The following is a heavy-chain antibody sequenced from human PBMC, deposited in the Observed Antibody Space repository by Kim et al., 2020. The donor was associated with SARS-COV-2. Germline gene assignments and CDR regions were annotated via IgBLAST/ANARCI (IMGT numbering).Heavy chain of an antibody. Sequence: GGSLRLSCAASGFTFSSYAMSWVRQAPGKGLEWVSAISGSGGSTYYADSVKGRFTISRDNSKNTLYLQMNSLRAEDTAVYYCAKPMITFGGVIVSFYYYYGMDVWGQGTTVTVSS. V-gene: IGHV3-23*01. CDR1: GFTFSSYA. J-gene: IGHJ6*02. CDR3: AKPMITFGGVIVSFYYYYGMDV. CDR2: ISGSGGST. D-gene: IGHD3-16*02.